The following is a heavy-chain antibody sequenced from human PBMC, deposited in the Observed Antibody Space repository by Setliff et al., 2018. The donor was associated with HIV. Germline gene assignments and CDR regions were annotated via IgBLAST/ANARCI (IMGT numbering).Heavy chain of an antibody. CDR2: INHSGST. J-gene: IGHJ4*02. V-gene: IGHV4-34*01. D-gene: IGHD3-3*01. CDR1: GGSFSGYY. CDR3: ARDAGPRGGQYSEGFDY. Sequence: SETLSLTCAVYGGSFSGYYWSWIRQPPGKGLEWIGEINHSGSTNYNPSLKSRVTISVDTSKNQFSLKLSSVTAADTAVYYCARDAGPRGGQYSEGFDYWGQGTLVTVSS.